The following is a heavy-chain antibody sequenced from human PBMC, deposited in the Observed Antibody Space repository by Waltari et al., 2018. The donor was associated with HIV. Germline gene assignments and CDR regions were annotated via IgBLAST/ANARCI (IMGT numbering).Heavy chain of an antibody. CDR3: ATAYCTGGSCYPTDF. V-gene: IGHV3-23*01. CDR1: GFTFIAYG. D-gene: IGHD2-15*01. Sequence: EVQLLESGGGLVQPGGSLRLSCAASGFTFIAYGMNWVRPAPGKGLECVSALTAGGDTTYYVDSVKGRFTISRDNSKNILYLQMNSLRAEDTAIYYCATAYCTGGSCYPTDFWGQGTLVTVSS. J-gene: IGHJ4*02. CDR2: LTAGGDTT.